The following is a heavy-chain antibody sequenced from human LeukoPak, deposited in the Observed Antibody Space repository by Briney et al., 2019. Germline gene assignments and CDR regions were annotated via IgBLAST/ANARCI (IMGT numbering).Heavy chain of an antibody. D-gene: IGHD5-18*01. CDR3: ARRGYYHYYYYYGMDV. CDR1: GFTFSSYS. Sequence: GGSLRLSCVASGFTFSSYSMNWVRQAPGKGLEWVSYITRSSSAKFYADSVKGRFTISRDNAENLLYLQMNSLRAEDTAVYYCARRGYYHYYYYYGMDVWGQGTTVTVSS. CDR2: ITRSSSAK. J-gene: IGHJ6*02. V-gene: IGHV3-48*01.